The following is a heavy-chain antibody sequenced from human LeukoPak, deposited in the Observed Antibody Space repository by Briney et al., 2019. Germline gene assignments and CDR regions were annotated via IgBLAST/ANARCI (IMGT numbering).Heavy chain of an antibody. CDR3: ARDYGDYGGLGY. CDR2: ISSSSSYI. J-gene: IGHJ4*02. Sequence: GGSLRLSCAASGFTFGSYSMNWVRQAPGKGLEWVSSISSSSSYIYYADSVKGRFTISRDNAKNSLYLQMNSLRAEDTAVYYCARDYGDYGGLGYWGQGTLVTVSS. CDR1: GFTFGSYS. V-gene: IGHV3-21*01. D-gene: IGHD4-17*01.